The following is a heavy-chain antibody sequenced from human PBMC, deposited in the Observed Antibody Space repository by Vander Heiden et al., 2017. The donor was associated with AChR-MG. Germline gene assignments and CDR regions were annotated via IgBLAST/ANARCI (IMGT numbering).Heavy chain of an antibody. CDR3: AKDPSSTHNSFDY. CDR1: ASTFTSNG. V-gene: IGHV3-30*18. D-gene: IGHD2-2*01. CDR2: ISYNGSNK. Sequence: QLVESGGGVVQPGRSLRLPCAAPASTFTSNGMDWVRQAPGKGVEWVAVISYNGSNKYYADSVKGRFTISRDNSKKTLYLQMNSLRAEDTAVYYCAKDPSSTHNSFDYWGQGTLVTVSS. J-gene: IGHJ4*02.